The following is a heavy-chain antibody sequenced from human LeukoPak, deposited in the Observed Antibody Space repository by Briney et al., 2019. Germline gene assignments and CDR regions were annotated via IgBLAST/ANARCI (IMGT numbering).Heavy chain of an antibody. CDR2: MNPNSGNT. CDR3: ARGSSDYYDSSGSY. CDR1: GNTFTSYD. V-gene: IGHV1-8*01. D-gene: IGHD3-22*01. Sequence: ASVKVSCKASGNTFTSYDINWVRQATGQGLEWMGWMNPNSGNTGYAQKFQGRVTMTRNTSISTAYMELSSLRSEDTAVYYCARGSSDYYDSSGSYWGQGTLVTVSS. J-gene: IGHJ4*02.